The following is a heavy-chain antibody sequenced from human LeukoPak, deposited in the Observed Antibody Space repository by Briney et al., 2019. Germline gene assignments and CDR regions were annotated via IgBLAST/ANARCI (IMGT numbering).Heavy chain of an antibody. V-gene: IGHV3-11*01. Sequence: GGSLRLSCAASGFTFSDYYMSWIRQAPGKGLEWVSYISSSGSTIYYADSVKGRFTISRDNAKNSLYLQMNSLRAEDTALYYCAKDISYGDYYGMDVWGQGTTVTVSS. J-gene: IGHJ6*02. CDR1: GFTFSDYY. CDR2: ISSSGSTI. D-gene: IGHD4-17*01. CDR3: AKDISYGDYYGMDV.